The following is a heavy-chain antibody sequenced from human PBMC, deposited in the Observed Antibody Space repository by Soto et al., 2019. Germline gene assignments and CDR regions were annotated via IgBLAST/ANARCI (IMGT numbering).Heavy chain of an antibody. V-gene: IGHV3-7*01. CDR3: PAWGAYVNF. CDR2: INSDGGTK. D-gene: IGHD7-27*01. CDR1: GFTLSSYW. J-gene: IGHJ4*02. Sequence: EVQLVESGGGLVQPGESLSLSCAASGFTLSSYWMNWVRQAPGKGLEWVANINSDGGTKRYVDSVKGRFTVSRDNAKSSLYLQMNSLRVEDTAVYYCPAWGAYVNFWGRVTQVTVS.